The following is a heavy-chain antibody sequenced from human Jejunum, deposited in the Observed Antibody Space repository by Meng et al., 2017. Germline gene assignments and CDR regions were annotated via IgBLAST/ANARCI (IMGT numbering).Heavy chain of an antibody. V-gene: IGHV3-74*01. Sequence: EVRLVDSGGDSVRPGWSLRLSCAASGVTFSDYRMHWVRQDPGKGLLWVSHIDYDGSGATYAASVMGRFTVSRDNVNNILYLQMDALRTEDTAVYYCTTPIGANSVWGPGTLVTVSS. D-gene: IGHD4-23*01. CDR3: TTPIGANSV. CDR2: IDYDGSGA. CDR1: GVTFSDYR. J-gene: IGHJ4*02.